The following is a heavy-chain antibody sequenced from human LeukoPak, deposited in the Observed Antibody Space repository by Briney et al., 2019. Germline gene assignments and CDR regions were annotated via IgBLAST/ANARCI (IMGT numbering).Heavy chain of an antibody. J-gene: IGHJ4*02. CDR3: ARDQGSHFDY. V-gene: IGHV3-66*02. CDR1: GFTVSSNY. D-gene: IGHD6-13*01. Sequence: GGSLRLSXAASGFTVSSNYMSWVRQAPGKGLEWVSVIYSGGITYYADSVKGRFTISRDNSKNTLYLQMNSLRAEDTAVYYCARDQGSHFDYWGQGTLVTVSS. CDR2: IYSGGIT.